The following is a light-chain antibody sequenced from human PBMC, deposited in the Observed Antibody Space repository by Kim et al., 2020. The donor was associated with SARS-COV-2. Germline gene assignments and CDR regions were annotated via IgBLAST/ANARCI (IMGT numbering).Light chain of an antibody. CDR2: QDN. Sequence: SYELTQPPSVSVSPGQTASITCSGYKLGDKYVSWYQQKPGQSPVVVIYQDNQRPSGIPERFSGSNSGNTATLTISGTQAKDEADYYCQAWDSSTHHYVFGAGTKVTVL. J-gene: IGLJ1*01. V-gene: IGLV3-1*01. CDR1: KLGDKY. CDR3: QAWDSSTHHYV.